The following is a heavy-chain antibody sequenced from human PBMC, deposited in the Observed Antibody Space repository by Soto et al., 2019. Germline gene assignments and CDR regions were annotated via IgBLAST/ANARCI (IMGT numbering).Heavy chain of an antibody. J-gene: IGHJ4*02. CDR2: IYYSGCT. CDR1: GGSISSGWYH. Sequence: QVQLQQSGPALVKPSQTLSLTCTVSGGSISSGWYHWCWIRQHPGKGLEWIGYIYYSGCTYYHPSLKSRVTISVDTSKNQFSLKLSSVTAADEAVDYCARDEGGTTAIGCWGQGTLVTVSS. V-gene: IGHV4-31*03. D-gene: IGHD1-26*01. CDR3: ARDEGGTTAIGC.